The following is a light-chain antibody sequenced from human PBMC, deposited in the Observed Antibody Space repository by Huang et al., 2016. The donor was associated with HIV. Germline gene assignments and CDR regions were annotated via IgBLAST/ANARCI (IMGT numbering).Light chain of an antibody. CDR2: DAS. J-gene: IGKJ4*01. CDR1: HSVDSD. CDR3: QQYSDWPPLT. V-gene: IGKV3-15*01. Sequence: EIEMTQSPATLSVSPGERATLSCRASHSVDSDLAWYQQKTGQAPRLLIYDASTRATGISAKCNGTGSGTEFSLSITNLQSEDFAVYYCQQYSDWPPLTFGGGTKVEI.